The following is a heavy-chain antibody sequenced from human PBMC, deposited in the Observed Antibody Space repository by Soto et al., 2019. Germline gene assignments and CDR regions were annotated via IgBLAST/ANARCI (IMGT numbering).Heavy chain of an antibody. CDR1: GFSLSTSGVG. V-gene: IGHV2-5*02. D-gene: IGHD6-13*01. J-gene: IGHJ4*02. CDR3: TQRTGMAGISWLPGY. CDR2: IYWDDDK. Sequence: QITLKESGPTLVKPTQTLTLTCTFSGFSLSTSGVGVGWIRQPPGKALEWLALIYWDDDKRYSPSLKSRLTITKDTSKNQVVLTMTNMDPVDTATYYCTQRTGMAGISWLPGYWGQGTLVTVSS.